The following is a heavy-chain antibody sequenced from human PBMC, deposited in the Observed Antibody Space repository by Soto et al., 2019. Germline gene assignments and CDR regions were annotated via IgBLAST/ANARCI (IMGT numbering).Heavy chain of an antibody. CDR2: ISAYNGNT. Sequence: ASVKVSCKASGYTFTSYGISWVRQAPGQGLQWMGWISAYNGNTNYAQKLQGRVTMTTDTSTSTAYMELRSLRSDDTAVYYCARAPLYYDFWGGSLPHDYGGQGTLVTVSS. D-gene: IGHD3-3*01. CDR3: ARAPLYYDFWGGSLPHDY. CDR1: GYTFTSYG. J-gene: IGHJ4*02. V-gene: IGHV1-18*01.